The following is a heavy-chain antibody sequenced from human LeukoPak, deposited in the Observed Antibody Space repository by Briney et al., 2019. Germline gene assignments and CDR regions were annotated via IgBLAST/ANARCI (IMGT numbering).Heavy chain of an antibody. D-gene: IGHD1-7*01. V-gene: IGHV1-69*05. CDR1: GGTFSSYA. CDR2: IIPIFGTA. J-gene: IGHJ4*02. CDR3: ARGAPKDHITGTTILDY. Sequence: SVKVSCKASGGTFSSYAISWVRQAPGQGLEWMGGIIPIFGTANYAQKFQGRVTITTDESTSTAYMELSSLRSEDTAVYYCARGAPKDHITGTTILDYWGQGTLVTVSS.